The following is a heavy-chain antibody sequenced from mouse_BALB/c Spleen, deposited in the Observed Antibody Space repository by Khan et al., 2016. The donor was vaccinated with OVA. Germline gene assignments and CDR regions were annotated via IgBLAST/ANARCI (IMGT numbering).Heavy chain of an antibody. CDR2: ITYSGST. CDR3: ARDYGSSYLFFDY. D-gene: IGHD1-1*01. J-gene: IGHJ2*01. Sequence: EVKLLESGPGLVKPSQSLSLTCTVTGYSITSDYAWNWIRQFPGNKLEWMAYITYSGSTGYNPSLKGRISITRDTSKNQFFLQLNSVTTEDTATXYCARDYGSSYLFFDYWGQGTTLTVSS. CDR1: GYSITSDYA. V-gene: IGHV3-2*02.